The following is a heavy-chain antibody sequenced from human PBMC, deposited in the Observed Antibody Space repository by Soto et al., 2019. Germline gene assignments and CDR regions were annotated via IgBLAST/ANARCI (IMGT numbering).Heavy chain of an antibody. CDR2: IIPIFGTA. J-gene: IGHJ3*02. V-gene: IGHV1-69*13. CDR1: GGTFSSYA. Sequence: SLKVSCNASGGTFSSYAFSWVLQAPGQGLEWMGGIIPIFGTANYAQKFQDRVTITADESTSTAYMELSSLRSEDTAVYYCARTRSTMLIVVITNDAFDIWGQGTMVTVSS. D-gene: IGHD3-22*01. CDR3: ARTRSTMLIVVITNDAFDI.